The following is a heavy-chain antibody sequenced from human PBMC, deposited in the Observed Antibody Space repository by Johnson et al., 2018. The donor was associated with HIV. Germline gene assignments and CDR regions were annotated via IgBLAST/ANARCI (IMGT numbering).Heavy chain of an antibody. Sequence: VQVVESGGGLVQPGGSLRLSCAASGLTVSNNYMTWVRQGPGKGLEWVSVINSGGGTYYADSVTGRFTISRDNSKNTLYLQMNSLGAEDTAVYFCARGCRDGYTCDVFDVWGQGTRVTVSS. D-gene: IGHD5-24*01. CDR3: ARGCRDGYTCDVFDV. CDR2: INSGGGT. CDR1: GLTVSNNY. J-gene: IGHJ3*01. V-gene: IGHV3-66*01.